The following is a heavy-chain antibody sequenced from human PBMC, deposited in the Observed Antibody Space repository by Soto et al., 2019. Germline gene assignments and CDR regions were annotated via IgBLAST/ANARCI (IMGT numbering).Heavy chain of an antibody. J-gene: IGHJ3*02. CDR2: IYHSGST. CDR3: ARASRYSSGWYSTDDAFDI. CDR1: GYSISSGYY. Sequence: SETLSLTCAVSGYSISSGYYWGWIRQPPGKGLEWIGSIYHSGSTYYNPSLKSRVTISVDTSKNQFSPKLSSVTAADTAVYYCARASRYSSGWYSTDDAFDIWGQGTMVTVSS. V-gene: IGHV4-38-2*01. D-gene: IGHD6-19*01.